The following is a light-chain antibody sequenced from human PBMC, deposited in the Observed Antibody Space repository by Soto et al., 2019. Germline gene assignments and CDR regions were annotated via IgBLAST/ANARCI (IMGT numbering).Light chain of an antibody. Sequence: QSVLTQPASVSGSRGQSITFSCTVASSDVGSYNLVSWYQQHPGKAPKFMIYEGNKRPSGVSNRFSGSQSGNTASLTISGLQAEDEADSYCFSYAGSPTSYVFGTGTKVTVL. J-gene: IGLJ1*01. CDR3: FSYAGSPTSYV. V-gene: IGLV2-23*01. CDR2: EGN. CDR1: SSDVGSYNL.